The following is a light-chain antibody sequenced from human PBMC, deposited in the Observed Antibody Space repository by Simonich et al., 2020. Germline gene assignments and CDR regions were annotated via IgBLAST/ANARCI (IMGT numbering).Light chain of an antibody. Sequence: IQLTQSPSFLSASVGDRVTITCRASQVISSYLSWYQQKPGKAPKLLIYAASTLQSGFPSRFRGSGSGTEFTLTISSLQPEDFATYYCQQLNSYPPYTFGQGTKLEIK. V-gene: IGKV1-9*01. CDR1: QVISSY. CDR3: QQLNSYPPYT. J-gene: IGKJ2*01. CDR2: AAS.